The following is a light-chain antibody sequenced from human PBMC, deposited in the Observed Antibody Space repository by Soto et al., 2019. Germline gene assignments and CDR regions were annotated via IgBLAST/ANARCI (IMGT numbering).Light chain of an antibody. Sequence: DIVMTQSPDSLAVSLGERATINCKSSQNVLKSSNNKNYLAWYQQKPGQPPKLLIYRASTRESGVPDRFSGGGSGTDFTLTISSLQAEDVAVYYCQQYLDNLLTFGGGTKVEIK. CDR3: QQYLDNLLT. V-gene: IGKV4-1*01. CDR2: RAS. CDR1: QNVLKSSNNKNY. J-gene: IGKJ4*01.